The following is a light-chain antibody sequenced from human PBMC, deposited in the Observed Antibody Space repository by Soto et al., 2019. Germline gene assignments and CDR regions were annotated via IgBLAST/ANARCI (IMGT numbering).Light chain of an antibody. CDR2: GAS. CDR3: QQYGSSPRT. Sequence: EIVLTQSPGTLSLSPGERASLSCRASQSVSSSYLAWYQRKPGQAPRLLIYGASSRATGIPDRFSGSGSGTDFTLTISRLEPEDFAVYYCQQYGSSPRTFGEGTKVEIQ. J-gene: IGKJ1*01. CDR1: QSVSSSY. V-gene: IGKV3-20*01.